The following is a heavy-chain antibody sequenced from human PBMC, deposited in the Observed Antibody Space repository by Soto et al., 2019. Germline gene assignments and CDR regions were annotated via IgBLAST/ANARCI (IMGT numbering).Heavy chain of an antibody. CDR3: ARVCRYYGSGSYYYYYGMDV. D-gene: IGHD3-10*01. Sequence: LRLSCVASGFTVSSNYMSWVRQAPGKGLEWVSVIYSGGSTYYADSVKGRFTISRDNSKNTLYLQMNSLRAEDTAVYYCARVCRYYGSGSYYYYYGMDVWGQGTTVTVSS. CDR1: GFTVSSNY. J-gene: IGHJ6*02. CDR2: IYSGGST. V-gene: IGHV3-53*01.